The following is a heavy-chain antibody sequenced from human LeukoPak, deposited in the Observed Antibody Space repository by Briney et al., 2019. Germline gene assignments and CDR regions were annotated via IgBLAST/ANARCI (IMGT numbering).Heavy chain of an antibody. Sequence: GGSLRLSCAASGFTFSTYAMAWVRQAPGKGLEWVSSVNDRGDDKYYTDSVKGRFTISRDNSKNTLLLQMNSLRAEDTAAYYCVKRPSEPCHDGACYFDSWGQGTLVTVSS. CDR2: VNDRGDDK. V-gene: IGHV3-23*01. CDR1: GFTFSTYA. J-gene: IGHJ4*02. CDR3: VKRPSEPCHDGACYFDS. D-gene: IGHD2-8*01.